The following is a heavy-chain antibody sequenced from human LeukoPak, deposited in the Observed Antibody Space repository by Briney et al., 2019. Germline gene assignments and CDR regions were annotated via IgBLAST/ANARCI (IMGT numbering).Heavy chain of an antibody. V-gene: IGHV3-7*01. CDR3: AIFAGAVPGNLLL. CDR2: INKDGTEK. D-gene: IGHD2-8*02. Sequence: GGSLRLSCAASEFASSAFWMTWVRRPPGKGLEWVTNINKDGTEKEYVDSVKGRFSIFRDNAKNSVFLQMNSLRAEDTAVYYCAIFAGAVPGNLLLWGKGTTVIVSA. CDR1: EFASSAFW. J-gene: IGHJ6*04.